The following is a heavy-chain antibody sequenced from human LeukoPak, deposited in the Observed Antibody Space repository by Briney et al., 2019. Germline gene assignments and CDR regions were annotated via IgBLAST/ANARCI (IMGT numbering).Heavy chain of an antibody. V-gene: IGHV3-15*01. CDR1: GFTFSNAW. CDR2: IKSKTDGGKT. Sequence: PGGSLRLSCAASGFTFSNAWMSWVRQAPGKGLEWVGRIKSKTDGGKTDYAAHVKGRFTISRDDSKNTLYLQMNSLKTEDTAVYYCTTDSPFGWFPSYMDVWGKGTTVTVSS. D-gene: IGHD3-9*01. J-gene: IGHJ6*03. CDR3: TTDSPFGWFPSYMDV.